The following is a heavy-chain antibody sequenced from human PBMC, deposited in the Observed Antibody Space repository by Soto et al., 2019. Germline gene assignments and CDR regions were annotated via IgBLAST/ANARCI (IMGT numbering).Heavy chain of an antibody. V-gene: IGHV3-48*03. D-gene: IGHD1-26*01. CDR2: ISSSGDTK. J-gene: IGHJ4*02. CDR3: ARGTIVGATFTY. Sequence: PGGSLRLSCAASGFTFSSSDMNWVRQAPGKGLEWLSYISSSGDTKNYADSVQGRFTISRDSAKSSLYLQMNSLRAEDTAVYYCARGTIVGATFTYWGQGTLVTVSS. CDR1: GFTFSSSD.